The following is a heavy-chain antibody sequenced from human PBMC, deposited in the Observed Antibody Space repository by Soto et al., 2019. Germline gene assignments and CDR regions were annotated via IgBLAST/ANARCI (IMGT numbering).Heavy chain of an antibody. CDR3: GNEEVTAVAAVPADGASQSSYGLDG. CDR1: GGTFSRYA. J-gene: IGHJ6*01. D-gene: IGHD2-2*01. V-gene: IGHV1-69*13. Sequence: SVKVACKASGGTFSRYAISWVRQAPGEGVGWVGGIIPIFGTENYAQKSQGRVTLTADESTSTAHMELNSLRTQDKAVYYCGNEEVTAVAAVPADGASQSSYGLDGWGQGTTVTVSS. CDR2: IIPIFGTE.